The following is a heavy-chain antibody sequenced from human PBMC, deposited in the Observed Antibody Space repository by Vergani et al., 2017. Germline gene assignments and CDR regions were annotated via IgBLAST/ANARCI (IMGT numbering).Heavy chain of an antibody. V-gene: IGHV4-34*01. J-gene: IGHJ3*02. D-gene: IGHD3-3*01. Sequence: QVQLQQWGPGLLKPSETLSLTCAVYGGSLSGYYWSWIRLAPGKGLEWIGEINHSGTINYNPTLKSPFNVSIDTSRDHFSLKLRSVTAADTAVYYCARLRDFWSGYYTGSDAFDIWGQGTMVTVSS. CDR2: INHSGTI. CDR1: GGSLSGYY. CDR3: ARLRDFWSGYYTGSDAFDI.